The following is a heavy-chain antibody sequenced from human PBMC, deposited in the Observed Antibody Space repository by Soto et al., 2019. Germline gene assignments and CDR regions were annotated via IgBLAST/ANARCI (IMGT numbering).Heavy chain of an antibody. Sequence: QVQLVQSGAEVKKPGSSVKVSCKASGGTFSSYAISWVRQAPGQGLEWMGGIIPIFGTANYAQKFQGRVTITADESTSTAYMELSSLRSDDTAVYYCARGPMVRGLYYFDYWGQGTLVTVSS. CDR2: IIPIFGTA. V-gene: IGHV1-69*12. CDR1: GGTFSSYA. CDR3: ARGPMVRGLYYFDY. J-gene: IGHJ4*02. D-gene: IGHD3-10*01.